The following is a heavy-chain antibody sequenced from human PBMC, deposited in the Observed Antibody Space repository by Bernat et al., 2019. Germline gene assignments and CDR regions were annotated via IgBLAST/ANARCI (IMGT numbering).Heavy chain of an antibody. D-gene: IGHD6-19*01. CDR3: AHGSGWLFDH. CDR2: IYWNDDN. Sequence: ITLKESGPTLVKPTQTLTLTCTFSGFSLSSTAVGVGWIRQPPGKPLEWLALIYWNDDNKYSPSLKNRLSITKDTSGNQVVLTLTNVDPVDTATYFCAHGSGWLFDHWGPGTLVTVSS. J-gene: IGHJ4*02. CDR1: GFSLSSTAVG. V-gene: IGHV2-5*01.